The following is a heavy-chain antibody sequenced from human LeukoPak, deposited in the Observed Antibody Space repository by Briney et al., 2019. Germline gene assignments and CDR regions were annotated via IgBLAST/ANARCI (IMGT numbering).Heavy chain of an antibody. Sequence: GESLKISCKGSGYSFTSYWIGWVRQLPGKGLEWVGIIYPGDSDTCYSPSLQGRVTISADKSISTAYLQWSSLKASDTAMYYCAMGLFTMIGGDAFDIWGQGTMVTVSS. V-gene: IGHV5-51*01. CDR3: AMGLFTMIGGDAFDI. CDR2: IYPGDSDT. D-gene: IGHD3-22*01. CDR1: GYSFTSYW. J-gene: IGHJ3*02.